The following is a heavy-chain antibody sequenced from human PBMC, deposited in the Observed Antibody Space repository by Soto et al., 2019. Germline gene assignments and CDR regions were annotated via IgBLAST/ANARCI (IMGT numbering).Heavy chain of an antibody. Sequence: SETLSLTCTVSGGSISSGGYYWNWIRQHPGKGLEWIGYIYYSGSTYYNPSLKSRVTISVDTSKNQFSLKLSPVTAADTAVYYCARQENFRIFTIFASSQQMGVDAFDIWGQGTMVTVSS. CDR3: ARQENFRIFTIFASSQQMGVDAFDI. CDR1: GGSISSGGYY. CDR2: IYYSGST. V-gene: IGHV4-31*03. J-gene: IGHJ3*02. D-gene: IGHD3-3*01.